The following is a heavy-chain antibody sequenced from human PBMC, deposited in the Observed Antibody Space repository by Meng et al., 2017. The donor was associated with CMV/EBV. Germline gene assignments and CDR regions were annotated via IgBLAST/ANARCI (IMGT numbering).Heavy chain of an antibody. D-gene: IGHD3-10*01. CDR1: GFTFSSYS. CDR3: ARGGGIWFGEGLIDY. V-gene: IGHV3-21*01. Sequence: GESLKISCAASGFTFSSYSMNWVRQAPGKGLEWVSSISSSSSYIYYADSVKGRFTISRDNAKHSLYLQMNSLRAEDTAVYYCARGGGIWFGEGLIDYWGQGTLVTVSS. CDR2: ISSSSSYI. J-gene: IGHJ4*02.